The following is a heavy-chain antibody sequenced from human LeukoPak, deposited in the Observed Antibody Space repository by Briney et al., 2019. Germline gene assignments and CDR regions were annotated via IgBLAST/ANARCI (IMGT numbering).Heavy chain of an antibody. CDR1: GLNFDDSA. Sequence: GGSLRLSCAVSGLNFDDSAMHWVRQAPGKGLEWVSLISADGGSTFSADSVKGRFSISRDNSKNSLYLQMNSLRSEDTAMYYCAKESGKFDYWGQGTLVAVSS. J-gene: IGHJ4*02. V-gene: IGHV3-43*02. CDR2: ISADGGST. CDR3: AKESGKFDY.